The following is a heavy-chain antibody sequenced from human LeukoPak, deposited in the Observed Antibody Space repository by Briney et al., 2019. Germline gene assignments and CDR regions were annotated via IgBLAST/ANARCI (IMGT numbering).Heavy chain of an antibody. J-gene: IGHJ6*02. V-gene: IGHV4-34*01. CDR2: INHSGST. Sequence: SSETLSLTCAVYGGSFSGYYWSWIRQPPGKGLEWIGEINHSGSTNYNPSLKSRVTISVDTSKNQFSLKLSSVTAADTAVYYCARRTLTSYYYGSGSYRDGMDVWGQGTTVTVSS. CDR3: ARRTLTSYYYGSGSYRDGMDV. D-gene: IGHD3-10*01. CDR1: GGSFSGYY.